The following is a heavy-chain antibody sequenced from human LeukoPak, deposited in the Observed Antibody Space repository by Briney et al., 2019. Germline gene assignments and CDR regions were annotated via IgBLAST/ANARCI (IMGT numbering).Heavy chain of an antibody. V-gene: IGHV4-38-2*02. CDR2: IYHSGST. J-gene: IGHJ3*02. CDR3: ARGIAVAGTDAFDI. D-gene: IGHD6-19*01. CDR1: GYSISSGYD. Sequence: PSETLSLTCTVSGYSISSGYDWGWIRQPPGKGLEWIGSIYHSGSTYYNPSLKSRVTISVDTSKNQFSLKLSSVTAADTAVYYCARGIAVAGTDAFDIWGQGTMVTVSS.